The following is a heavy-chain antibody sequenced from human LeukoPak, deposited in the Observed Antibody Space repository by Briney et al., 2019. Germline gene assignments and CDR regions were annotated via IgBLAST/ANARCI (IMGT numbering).Heavy chain of an antibody. J-gene: IGHJ4*02. CDR3: ARGLLGIDF. D-gene: IGHD2-8*02. CDR2: ISYDGSKE. CDR1: GLTFSSHA. V-gene: IGHV3-30-3*01. Sequence: PGRSLRLSCAASGLTFSSHAMHWVRQAPGKGLEWLAVISYDGSKEYYTDSVKGRFTLSRDNAKNTLYLQMNSLRAEDTAVNYCARGLLGIDFWGQGTLVTVSS.